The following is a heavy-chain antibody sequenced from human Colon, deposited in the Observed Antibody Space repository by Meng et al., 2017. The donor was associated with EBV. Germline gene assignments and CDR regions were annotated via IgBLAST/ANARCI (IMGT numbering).Heavy chain of an antibody. D-gene: IGHD3-10*01. CDR1: GGSISSGGYY. V-gene: IGHV4-31*03. Sequence: QWQLQESGPGLVKPSQTLSLTCTVSGGSISSGGYYWSWIRQHPGKGLEWIGYIHSSGSTYYNPSLRSRLTISVDTSKNQFSLKLSSATAADTAVYYCARASYGSGSPLGESWFDPWGQGTLVTVSS. J-gene: IGHJ5*02. CDR3: ARASYGSGSPLGESWFDP. CDR2: IHSSGST.